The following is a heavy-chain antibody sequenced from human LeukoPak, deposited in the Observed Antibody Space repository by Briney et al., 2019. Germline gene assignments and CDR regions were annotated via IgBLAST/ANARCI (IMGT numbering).Heavy chain of an antibody. CDR2: IYTDGTTK. CDR3: ASLVVTDDWAFDI. V-gene: IGHV3-74*03. CDR1: GFAFSRHW. D-gene: IGHD2-21*02. Sequence: GGSLRLSCAASGFAFSRHWMHWLRHAPGKGLVWVSAIYTDGTTKMYADSVKGRFTISRDNAKNTLYLQMNSLSVEDTAVYYCASLVVTDDWAFDIWGQGTMVTVSS. J-gene: IGHJ3*02.